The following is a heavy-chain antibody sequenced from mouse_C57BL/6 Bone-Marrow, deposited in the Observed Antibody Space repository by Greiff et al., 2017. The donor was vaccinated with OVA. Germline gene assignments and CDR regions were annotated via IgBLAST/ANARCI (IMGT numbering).Heavy chain of an antibody. Sequence: LVESGPELVKPGASVKISCKASGYSFTGYYMNWVKQSPEKSLEWIGEINPSTGGTTYNQKFKAKATLTVDKSSSTAYMQLKSLTSEDSAVYYCAREGGYFFAYWGQGTLVTVSA. D-gene: IGHD2-3*01. J-gene: IGHJ3*01. CDR3: AREGGYFFAY. CDR2: INPSTGGT. V-gene: IGHV1-42*01. CDR1: GYSFTGYY.